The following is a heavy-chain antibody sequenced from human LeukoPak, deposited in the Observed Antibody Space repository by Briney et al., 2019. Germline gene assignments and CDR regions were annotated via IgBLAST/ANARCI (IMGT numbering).Heavy chain of an antibody. CDR1: GYTFTGYY. CDR3: ARDGDAFDV. CDR2: INPNSGGT. V-gene: IGHV1-2*02. Sequence: GASVKVSCKASGYTFTGYYMHWVRQAPGQGLEWMGWINPNSGGTNYAQRVQGRVTMTRDTSTSTAYMDLRSLRSDDTAVYYCARDGDAFDVWGQGTMVSVSS. J-gene: IGHJ3*01.